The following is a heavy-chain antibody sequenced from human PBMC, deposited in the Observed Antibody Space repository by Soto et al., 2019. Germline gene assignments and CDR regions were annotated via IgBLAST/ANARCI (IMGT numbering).Heavy chain of an antibody. CDR3: ARSTDYGDYPPDV. CDR1: GGTFSSYA. V-gene: IGHV1-69*13. D-gene: IGHD4-17*01. J-gene: IGHJ6*02. Sequence: GASVKVSCKASGGTFSSYAISWVRQAPGQGLEWMGGIIPIFGTANYAQKFQVRVTITADESTSTAYMELSSLRSEDTAVYYCARSTDYGDYPPDVWGQGTTVTVAS. CDR2: IIPIFGTA.